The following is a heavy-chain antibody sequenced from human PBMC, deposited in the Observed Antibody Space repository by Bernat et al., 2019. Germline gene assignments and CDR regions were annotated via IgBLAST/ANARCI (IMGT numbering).Heavy chain of an antibody. D-gene: IGHD2-15*01. Sequence: EVQLVESGGGLVQPGGSLRLSCAASGFTFSSYAMSWVRQAPGKGLEWVSAISGSGGSTYYADSVKGRFTISRDNSKNSLYLQMNSLRAEDTAVYYCARTRVVVAATGGAFDIWGQGTMVTVSS. CDR2: ISGSGGST. V-gene: IGHV3-23*04. CDR1: GFTFSSYA. J-gene: IGHJ3*02. CDR3: ARTRVVVAATGGAFDI.